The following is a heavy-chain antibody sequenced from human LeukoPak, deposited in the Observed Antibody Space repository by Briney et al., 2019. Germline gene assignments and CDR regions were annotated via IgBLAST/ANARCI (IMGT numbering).Heavy chain of an antibody. CDR3: ARDALVPYSNYLVQYYYYYYMDV. J-gene: IGHJ6*03. V-gene: IGHV4-61*02. D-gene: IGHD4-11*01. CDR1: GNSVGSGSYY. CDR2: IYTSGST. Sequence: SQTLSLTCTVSGNSVGSGSYYWTWIRQPAGKGLEWIGRIYTSGSTNYNPALKSRVTISLDMSKNQFSLKLSSVTAADTAVYYCARDALVPYSNYLVQYYYYYYMDVWGKGTTVTVSS.